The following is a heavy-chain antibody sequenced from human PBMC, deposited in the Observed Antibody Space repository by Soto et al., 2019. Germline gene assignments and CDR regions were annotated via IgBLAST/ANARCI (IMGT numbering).Heavy chain of an antibody. V-gene: IGHV1-18*01. CDR3: ARDAPRGSSCHLWGY. D-gene: IGHD6-13*01. Sequence: QGQLVQSGAEAKKPGASVKVSCITSGYTFTTYGISWLRQAPGQGPEWMGWISAYNGSTKYAQSLHDRVTVTIDTSSSTSYMELRSLTSDDTAVYYCARDAPRGSSCHLWGYWGQGPLVPVSS. J-gene: IGHJ4*02. CDR1: GYTFTTYG. CDR2: ISAYNGST.